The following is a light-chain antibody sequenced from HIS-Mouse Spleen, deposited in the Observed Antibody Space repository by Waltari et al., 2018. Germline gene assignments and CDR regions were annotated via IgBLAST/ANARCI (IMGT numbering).Light chain of an antibody. Sequence: QSALTQPASVSGSPGQSITISCTGTSSDVGSYNLVSWYQQHPGKAPKRMIYEGSKRPSGGSNRCSGSKSGNTASLTISGLQAEDEADYYCCSYAGSSTWVFGGGTKLTVL. CDR2: EGS. CDR3: CSYAGSSTWV. CDR1: SSDVGSYNL. J-gene: IGLJ3*02. V-gene: IGLV2-23*01.